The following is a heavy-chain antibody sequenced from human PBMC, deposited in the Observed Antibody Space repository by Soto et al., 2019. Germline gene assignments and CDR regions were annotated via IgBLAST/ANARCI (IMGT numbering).Heavy chain of an antibody. Sequence: QITLKDSGPTPVKPTQTLTLTCTFSGFSLLTSGVGVGWIRQPQGTALDCLALIYWDGDRRYSPSLKSTLTITKDTSKNQVVLTMTNMDAMDTATYYCAKYGDYFSSNWFDPWVQGTLGAVSS. J-gene: IGHJ5*02. CDR1: GFSLLTSGVG. V-gene: IGHV2-5*02. CDR3: AKYGDYFSSNWFDP. CDR2: IYWDGDR. D-gene: IGHD4-17*01.